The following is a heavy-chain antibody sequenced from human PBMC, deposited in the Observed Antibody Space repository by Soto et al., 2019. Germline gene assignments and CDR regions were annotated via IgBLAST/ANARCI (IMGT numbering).Heavy chain of an antibody. D-gene: IGHD2-2*01. CDR2: ITGGGGGRT. V-gene: IGHV3-23*01. J-gene: IGHJ4*02. Sequence: LRLSCAASGFTFTNYAMNWVRQAPGKGLGWVSTITGGGGGRTNYADSVKGRFTISRDNSKNTLYLHMNSLRVEDTAVYYCSKQPASMSTFYYWGQGALVTVSS. CDR3: SKQPASMSTFYY. CDR1: GFTFTNYA.